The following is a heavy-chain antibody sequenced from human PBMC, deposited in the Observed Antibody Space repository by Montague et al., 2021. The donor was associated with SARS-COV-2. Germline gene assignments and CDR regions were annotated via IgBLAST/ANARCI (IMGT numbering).Heavy chain of an antibody. D-gene: IGHD1-26*01. CDR2: N. V-gene: IGHV6-1*01. Sequence: NDYAVSVKSRITINPDTSKNQISLQLNSVTPEDTAVYYCARTSASGDYWVQGTLVTVSS. CDR3: ARTSASGDY. J-gene: IGHJ4*02.